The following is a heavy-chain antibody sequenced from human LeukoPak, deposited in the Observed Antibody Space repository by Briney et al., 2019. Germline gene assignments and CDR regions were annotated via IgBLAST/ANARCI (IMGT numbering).Heavy chain of an antibody. CDR3: ARDFGSWYRAFDY. J-gene: IGHJ4*02. CDR2: IKEDGTRK. Sequence: GGSLRLSCAASGFTFSSHWMTWVRQAPGKGLEWVANIKEDGTRKNYMDSVKGRFTISRDNAKNSLYLQMNSLRAEDTAVYYCARDFGSWYRAFDYWGQGTLVTVSS. D-gene: IGHD6-13*01. V-gene: IGHV3-7*01. CDR1: GFTFSSHW.